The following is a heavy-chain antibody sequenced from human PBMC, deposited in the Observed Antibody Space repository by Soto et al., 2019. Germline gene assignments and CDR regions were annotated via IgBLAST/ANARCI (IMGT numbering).Heavy chain of an antibody. CDR1: GASISSSYY. CDR2: IEASGST. J-gene: IGHJ6*02. D-gene: IGHD3-10*01. V-gene: IGHV4-4*07. CDR3: ARVNGSGAYYYGMDV. Sequence: PSETLSLTCTVSGASISSSYYWSWIRQSAGKGLEWIGCIEASGSTNYNPSLRSRVTMSVDTSKNQFSLKLTSVTAADTAVYYCARVNGSGAYYYGMDVWGQGTTVTVSS.